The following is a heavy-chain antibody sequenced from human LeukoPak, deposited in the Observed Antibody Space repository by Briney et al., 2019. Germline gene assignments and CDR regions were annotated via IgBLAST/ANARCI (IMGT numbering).Heavy chain of an antibody. Sequence: GGSLRLSCAASGFTFSDYYMSWIRQAPGKGLEWVSYISSSGSTIYYADSVKGRFTISRDNAKNSLYLQMNSLKTEDTAVYYCTRGRSGTVTSAWGQGTLVTVSS. CDR2: ISSSGSTI. D-gene: IGHD4-17*01. CDR3: TRGRSGTVTSA. J-gene: IGHJ4*02. CDR1: GFTFSDYY. V-gene: IGHV3-11*01.